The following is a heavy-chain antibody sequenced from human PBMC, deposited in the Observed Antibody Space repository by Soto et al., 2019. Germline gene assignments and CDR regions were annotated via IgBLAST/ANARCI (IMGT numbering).Heavy chain of an antibody. J-gene: IGHJ3*02. V-gene: IGHV3-33*01. CDR1: GFTFSSYG. CDR2: IWYDGSNK. CDR3: ARAGSGWYHAFDI. Sequence: GGSLRLSCAASGFTFSSYGMHWVRQAPGKGLEWVAVIWYDGSNKYYADSVKGRFTISRDNSKNTLYLQMNSLRAEDTAVYYCARAGSGWYHAFDIWGQGTMVTVSS. D-gene: IGHD6-19*01.